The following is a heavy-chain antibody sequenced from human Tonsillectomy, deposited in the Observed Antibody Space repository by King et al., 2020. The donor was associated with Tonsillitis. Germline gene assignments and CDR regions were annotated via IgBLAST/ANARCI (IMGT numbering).Heavy chain of an antibody. CDR1: GYSISSGYY. CDR3: ARDTRRIHDY. CDR2: IYHSGST. V-gene: IGHV4-38-2*02. Sequence: VQLQESGPGLVKPSETLSLTCTVSGYSISSGYYWGWIRQPPGKGLEWIGSIYHSGSTYYNPSLKSRVTISVETSKNQFSPKLISVTAADTAGYYCARDTRRIHDYWGQGTLVTVSS. J-gene: IGHJ4*02. D-gene: IGHD2/OR15-2a*01.